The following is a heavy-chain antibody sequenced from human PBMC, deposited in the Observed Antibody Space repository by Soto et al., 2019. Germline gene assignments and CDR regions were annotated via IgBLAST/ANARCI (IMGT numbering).Heavy chain of an antibody. Sequence: QLLESGGGLVQPGGSLRLSCAASEFIFNNYAMTWVRQAPGKGLEWVCVITRSGGDTYYADSVRGRFTISRDKSKGMLYLQINNLRAEDTAVYYCATYHRFNSNWGPGTLVTVSS. CDR1: EFIFNNYA. D-gene: IGHD2-21*01. J-gene: IGHJ4*02. V-gene: IGHV3-23*01. CDR3: ATYHRFNSN. CDR2: ITRSGGDT.